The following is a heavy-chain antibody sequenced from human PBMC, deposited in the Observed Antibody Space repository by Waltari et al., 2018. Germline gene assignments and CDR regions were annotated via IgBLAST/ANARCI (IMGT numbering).Heavy chain of an antibody. CDR3: ARGGHSNYYYYYGMDV. D-gene: IGHD4-4*01. J-gene: IGHJ6*02. V-gene: IGHV4-34*01. Sequence: QVQLQQWGAGLLKPSETLSLTCAVYGGSFSGYYWSWLRQPPGKGLEWIGEINHSGSTNDNPSLKSRVTISVDTSKNQFSLKLSSVTAADTAVYYCARGGHSNYYYYYGMDVWGQGTTVTVSS. CDR2: INHSGST. CDR1: GGSFSGYY.